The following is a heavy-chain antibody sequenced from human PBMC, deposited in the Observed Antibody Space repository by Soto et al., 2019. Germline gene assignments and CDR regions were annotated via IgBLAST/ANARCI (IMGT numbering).Heavy chain of an antibody. V-gene: IGHV3-23*01. CDR1: GFTFSSYA. Sequence: EVQLLESGGGLVQPGGSLRLSCAASGFTFSSYAMSWVRQAPGKGLEWVSAISGSGGSTYYADSVKGRFTISRDNSKNTLYQQMNSQGAEHTAVYYCAKENGYSSSWFEFDYWGQGTLVTVSS. CDR3: AKENGYSSSWFEFDY. J-gene: IGHJ4*02. CDR2: ISGSGGST. D-gene: IGHD6-13*01.